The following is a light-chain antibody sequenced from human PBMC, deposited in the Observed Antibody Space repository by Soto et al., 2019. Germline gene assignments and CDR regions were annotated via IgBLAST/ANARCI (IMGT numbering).Light chain of an antibody. CDR1: SSDVGEYNY. V-gene: IGLV2-14*01. J-gene: IGLJ1*01. CDR2: EVR. CDR3: SSYTSTSTLYV. Sequence: QSALTQPASVSGSLGQSITISCTGTSSDVGEYNYVSWYQQHPGIAPKLMIYEVRNRPSGVFNRFSGSKSGNTASLTISGLQAEDEADYYCSSYTSTSTLYVFGTGTKLTVL.